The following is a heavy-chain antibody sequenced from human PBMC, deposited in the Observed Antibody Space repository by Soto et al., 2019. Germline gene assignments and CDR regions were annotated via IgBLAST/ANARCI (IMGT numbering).Heavy chain of an antibody. CDR2: IYYSVST. Sequence: PSETLSLTCTVSGASINNHYWSWIRQPPGKGLEWIGYIYYSVSTSYNPSLRSRVTISVDTSKNQFSLKLTSVTAADTALYFCARSVVVPAATFYYYYTDVWGRGTTVTVSS. J-gene: IGHJ6*03. V-gene: IGHV4-59*11. D-gene: IGHD2-2*01. CDR1: GASINNHY. CDR3: ARSVVVPAATFYYYYTDV.